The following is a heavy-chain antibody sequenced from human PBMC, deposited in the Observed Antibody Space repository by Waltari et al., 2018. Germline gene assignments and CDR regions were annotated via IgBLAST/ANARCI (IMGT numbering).Heavy chain of an antibody. CDR2: SYSGGST. Sequence: EVLLVESGGGLIQPGGSLRLSCAASGFIVSSNYMSWVRQAPGKGLEWVSVSYSGGSTYYADSVKGRFTISTDNSKNTLYLQMNNLRAEDTAVYYCSRGTSYYYDSSGPREIDYWGQGTLVTVSS. CDR3: SRGTSYYYDSSGPREIDY. D-gene: IGHD3-22*01. CDR1: GFIVSSNY. V-gene: IGHV3-53*01. J-gene: IGHJ4*02.